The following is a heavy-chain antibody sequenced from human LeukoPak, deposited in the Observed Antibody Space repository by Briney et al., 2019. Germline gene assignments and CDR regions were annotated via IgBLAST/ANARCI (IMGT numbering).Heavy chain of an antibody. V-gene: IGHV1-18*01. CDR1: GYTFTSYG. CDR3: ARDQYGSGSYFDY. D-gene: IGHD3-10*01. Sequence: ASVKVSCNASGYTFTSYGISWVRQAPGQGLERMGWISAYNGNTNYAQKLQGRVTMTTDTSTSTAYMELSSLRSEDTAVYYCARDQYGSGSYFDYWGQGTLVTVSS. CDR2: ISAYNGNT. J-gene: IGHJ4*02.